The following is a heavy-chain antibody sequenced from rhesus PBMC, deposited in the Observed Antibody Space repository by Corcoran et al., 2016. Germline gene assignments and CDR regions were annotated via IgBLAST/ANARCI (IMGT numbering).Heavy chain of an antibody. V-gene: IGHV4-173*01. J-gene: IGHJ4*01. Sequence: QLQLPESGPGLVKPSETLSLTFAVSGGSLTSNYWSWIRQTQGKAWEWIGRVAGGRGTHDNNPSLKPRVTISIDTSKSQFSLRLSSVTAADTAVYYCTKGGVHSPHYWGQGVLVTVSS. CDR3: TKGGVHSPHY. CDR1: GGSLTSNY. CDR2: VAGGRGTH. D-gene: IGHD1-1-1*01.